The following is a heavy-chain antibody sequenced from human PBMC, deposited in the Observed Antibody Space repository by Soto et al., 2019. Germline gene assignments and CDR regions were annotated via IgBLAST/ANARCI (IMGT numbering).Heavy chain of an antibody. CDR1: GGSFSGYY. D-gene: IGHD1-26*01. CDR3: ARGRLGSGYSGSYLSDY. CDR2: INHSGST. Sequence: SETLSLTCAVYGGSFSGYYWSGIRQPPGKGLEWIGEINHSGSTNYNPSLKSRVTISVDTSKNQFSLKLSSVTAADTAVYYCARGRLGSGYSGSYLSDYWGQGTLVTVSS. V-gene: IGHV4-34*01. J-gene: IGHJ4*02.